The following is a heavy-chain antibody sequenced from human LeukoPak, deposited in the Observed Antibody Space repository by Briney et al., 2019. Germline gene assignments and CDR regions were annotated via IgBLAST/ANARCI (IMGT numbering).Heavy chain of an antibody. Sequence: GGSLRLSCAASGFTFSSYSMNWVRQAPGKGLEWVSPISSSSSYIYYADSVKGRFTISRDNAKNSLYLQMNSLRAEDTAVYYCARDFEYSSTRTLYYGMDVWGQGTTVTVSS. V-gene: IGHV3-21*01. CDR1: GFTFSSYS. CDR3: ARDFEYSSTRTLYYGMDV. CDR2: ISSSSSYI. D-gene: IGHD2-2*01. J-gene: IGHJ6*02.